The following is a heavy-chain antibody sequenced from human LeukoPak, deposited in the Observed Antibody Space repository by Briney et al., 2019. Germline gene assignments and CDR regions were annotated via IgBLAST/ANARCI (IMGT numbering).Heavy chain of an antibody. CDR2: ISSSSSYI. V-gene: IGHV3-21*01. CDR3: ARDDYDSSGYSGAFDI. J-gene: IGHJ3*02. D-gene: IGHD3-22*01. CDR1: GFTFSSYS. Sequence: GGSLRLSCAASGFTFSSYSMNWVRQAPGKGLEWVSSISSSSSYIYCADSVKGRFTISRDNAKNSLYLQMNSLRAEDTAVYYCARDDYDSSGYSGAFDIWGQGTMVTVSS.